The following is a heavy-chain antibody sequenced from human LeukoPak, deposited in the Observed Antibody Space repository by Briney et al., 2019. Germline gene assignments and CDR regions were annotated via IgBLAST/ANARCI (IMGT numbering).Heavy chain of an antibody. CDR3: ARGSTYYDSSGQVPFDY. J-gene: IGHJ4*02. V-gene: IGHV3-23*01. D-gene: IGHD3-22*01. CDR2: VVGSGSGT. Sequence: GGSLRLSCAASGLTFSNYAMSWVRQAPGKGLEWVSTVVGSGSGTYYADSVKGRFTISRDNSKNSLYLQMNSLRAEDTAVYYCARGSTYYDSSGQVPFDYWGQGTLVTVSS. CDR1: GLTFSNYA.